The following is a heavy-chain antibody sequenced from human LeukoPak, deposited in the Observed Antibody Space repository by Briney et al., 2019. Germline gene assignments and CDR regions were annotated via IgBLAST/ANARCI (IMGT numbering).Heavy chain of an antibody. V-gene: IGHV1-69*02. CDR3: ARAAGSYLAPVDY. CDR2: IIPILGIA. CDR1: GGTFSSYT. D-gene: IGHD1-26*01. J-gene: IGHJ4*02. Sequence: SVKVSCKASGGTFSSYTISWVRQAPGQGLEWMGRIIPILGIANYAQKSQGRVTITADKSTSTAYMELSSLRSEDTAVYYCARAAGSYLAPVDYWGQGTLVTVSS.